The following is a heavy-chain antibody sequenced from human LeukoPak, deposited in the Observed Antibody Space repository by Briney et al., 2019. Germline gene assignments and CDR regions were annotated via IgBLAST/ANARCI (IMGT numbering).Heavy chain of an antibody. V-gene: IGHV4-38-2*01. Sequence: PSETLSLTCAVSGYSISSGYYWGWTRQPPGKGLEWIGSIYHSGSTYYNPSLKSRVTISVDTSKNQFSLKLSSVTAADTAVYYCARGGYSYAVPLLYWGQGTLVTVSS. D-gene: IGHD5-18*01. CDR1: GYSISSGYY. CDR2: IYHSGST. CDR3: ARGGYSYAVPLLY. J-gene: IGHJ4*02.